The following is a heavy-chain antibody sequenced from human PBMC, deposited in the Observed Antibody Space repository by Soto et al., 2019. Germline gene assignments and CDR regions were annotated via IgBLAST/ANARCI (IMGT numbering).Heavy chain of an antibody. CDR3: TTDPRWYYFDY. Sequence: GESLKISCAASGFTFSNAWMNWVRQAPGKGLEWVGRIKSKTDGGTTDYAVPVKGRFTISRDDSKNTLYLQMNSLKTEDTSVYYCTTDPRWYYFDYWGRGTLVTVSS. V-gene: IGHV3-15*07. CDR1: GFTFSNAW. D-gene: IGHD2-15*01. CDR2: IKSKTDGGTT. J-gene: IGHJ4*02.